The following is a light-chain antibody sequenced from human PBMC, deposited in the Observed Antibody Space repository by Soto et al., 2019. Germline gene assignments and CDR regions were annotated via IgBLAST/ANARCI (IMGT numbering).Light chain of an antibody. CDR1: QSVSSNY. CDR3: QQHGSSPPSWT. CDR2: GAS. Sequence: ETVLTQSPGTLSLSPGERATLFCRASQSVSSNYLAWYQQKPGEAPRLLIYGASSMATGIPDRFSGSGSGTDFSLTISRLEPEDSAVYYFQQHGSSPPSWTFGQGTTVEIK. J-gene: IGKJ1*01. V-gene: IGKV3-20*01.